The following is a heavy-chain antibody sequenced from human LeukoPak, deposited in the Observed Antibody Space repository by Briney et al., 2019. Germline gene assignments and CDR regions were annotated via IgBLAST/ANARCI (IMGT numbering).Heavy chain of an antibody. J-gene: IGHJ3*02. Sequence: GGSLRLSCAASGFTFTDAWMTWVRQAPGKGLEWVGRIKKKAEGWTTDYAAPVKGRFTISRDASKNTLFLQMNSLKTEDTAVYYCARDSMFAFGIWGQGTMVTVSS. CDR2: IKKKAEGWTT. D-gene: IGHD3-10*02. CDR1: GFTFTDAW. V-gene: IGHV3-15*01. CDR3: ARDSMFAFGI.